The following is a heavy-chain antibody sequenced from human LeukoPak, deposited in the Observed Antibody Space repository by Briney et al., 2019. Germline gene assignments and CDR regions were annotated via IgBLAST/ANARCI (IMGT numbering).Heavy chain of an antibody. CDR3: ARSVRDKDWFDP. Sequence: PSETLSLTCTVSGGSISSSSYYWGWIRQPPGKGLEWIGSIHYSGSTYYNPSLKSRVTISVDTSKNQFSLKLSSVTAADTAVYYCARSVRDKDWFDPWGQGTLVTVSS. CDR2: IHYSGST. CDR1: GGSISSSSYY. J-gene: IGHJ5*02. V-gene: IGHV4-39*07.